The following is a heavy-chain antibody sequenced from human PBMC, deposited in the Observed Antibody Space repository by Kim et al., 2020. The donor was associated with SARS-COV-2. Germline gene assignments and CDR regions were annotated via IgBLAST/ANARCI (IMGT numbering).Heavy chain of an antibody. CDR2: INHSGST. Sequence: SETLSLTCAVYGGSFSGYYWSWIRQPPGKGLEWIGEINHSGSTNYNPSLKSRVTISVDTSKNQFSLKLSSVTAADTAVYYCARGRYCSSTSCPKQYFQHWGQGTLVTVSS. CDR1: GGSFSGYY. CDR3: ARGRYCSSTSCPKQYFQH. J-gene: IGHJ1*01. D-gene: IGHD2-2*01. V-gene: IGHV4-34*01.